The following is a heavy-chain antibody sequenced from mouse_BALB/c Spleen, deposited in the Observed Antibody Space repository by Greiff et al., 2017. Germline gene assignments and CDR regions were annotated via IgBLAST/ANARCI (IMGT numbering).Heavy chain of an antibody. D-gene: IGHD2-2*01. CDR1: GFSLSTSGMG. V-gene: IGHV8-12*01. J-gene: IGHJ2*01. CDR2: IYWDDDK. Sequence: QVTLKESGPGILQPSQTLSLTCSFSGFSLSTSGMGVSWIRQPSGKGLEWLAHIYWDDDKRYNPSLKSRLTISKDTSSNQVFLKITSVDTADTATYYCARRDGFPFDYWGQGTTLTVSS. CDR3: ARRDGFPFDY.